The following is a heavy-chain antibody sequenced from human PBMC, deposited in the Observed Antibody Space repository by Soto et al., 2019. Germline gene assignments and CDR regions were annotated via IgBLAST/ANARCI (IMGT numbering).Heavy chain of an antibody. CDR2: IKQDGSEK. D-gene: IGHD4-17*01. CDR1: GFTFSSYW. CDR3: ARDYGDYAEYYYYYYMDV. V-gene: IGHV3-7*01. J-gene: IGHJ6*03. Sequence: GSLRLSCAASGFTFSSYWMSWVRQAPGKGLEWVANIKQDGSEKYYVDSVKGRFTISRDNAKNSLYLQMNSLRAEDTAVYYCARDYGDYAEYYYYYYMDVWGKGTTVTVSS.